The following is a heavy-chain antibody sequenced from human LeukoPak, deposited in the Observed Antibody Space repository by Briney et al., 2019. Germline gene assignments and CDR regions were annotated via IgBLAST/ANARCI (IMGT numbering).Heavy chain of an antibody. V-gene: IGHV3-53*01. CDR1: GFIVSGDF. CDR2: IYSDGST. J-gene: IGHJ4*02. CDR3: ARERGRGRDPPWFDY. Sequence: PGGSLRLSCAASGFIVSGDFMSWVRQAPGKGLEWVSVIYSDGSTYYADSVKGRFTISRDNSKNTLDLQMTGLRAEYTAVYYCARERGRGRDPPWFDYWGQGTLVTVSS. D-gene: IGHD1-26*01.